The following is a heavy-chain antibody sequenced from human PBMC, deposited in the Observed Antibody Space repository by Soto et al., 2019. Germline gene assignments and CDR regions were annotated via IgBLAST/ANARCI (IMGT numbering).Heavy chain of an antibody. CDR2: ITFSGNTG. J-gene: IGHJ6*02. CDR1: GFTFSDSY. Sequence: QVQLVESGGGLVKPGGSLRLSCAASGFTFSDSYMSWIRQAPGKGLEWISYITFSGNTGYYADSLKGRFTISRDNAKNSRYLQMNRLRAEDTAVYYCARVSWREKYGMDVWGPGPTVTVSS. V-gene: IGHV3-11*01. CDR3: ARVSWREKYGMDV.